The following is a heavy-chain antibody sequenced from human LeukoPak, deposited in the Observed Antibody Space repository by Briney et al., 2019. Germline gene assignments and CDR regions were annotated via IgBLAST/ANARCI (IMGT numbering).Heavy chain of an antibody. V-gene: IGHV1-2*02. J-gene: IGHJ6*03. Sequence: ASVKVSCKASGYTFTGYYMHWVRQAPGQGLEWMGWINPNSGGTNYAQKFQGRVTMTRDTSISTAYMELSRLRSDDTAVYYCASCIIVGYFHYMDVWGKGTTVTVSS. CDR2: INPNSGGT. CDR3: ASCIIVGYFHYMDV. D-gene: IGHD2-21*01. CDR1: GYTFTGYY.